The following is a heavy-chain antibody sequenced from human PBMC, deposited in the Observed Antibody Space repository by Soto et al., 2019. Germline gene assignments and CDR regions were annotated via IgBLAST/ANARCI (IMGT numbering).Heavy chain of an antibody. Sequence: QLQLQESGSGLVKPSQTLSLNCAVSGVSISDGGYSWSWIRQPPGKGLEWIGSTHVSGDTYYNPSLTGRVTVSVDRSRNQFSLNLRSMTAADTAVYYCARSPFYGSTSHFDYWGQGTLVSVSS. D-gene: IGHD3-10*01. CDR1: GVSISDGGYS. CDR2: THVSGDT. CDR3: ARSPFYGSTSHFDY. V-gene: IGHV4-30-2*01. J-gene: IGHJ4*02.